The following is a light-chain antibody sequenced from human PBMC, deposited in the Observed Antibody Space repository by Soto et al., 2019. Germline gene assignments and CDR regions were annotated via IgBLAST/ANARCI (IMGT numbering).Light chain of an antibody. V-gene: IGKV3-15*01. CDR3: QHYNNWLST. Sequence: EIVMTQSPSTLSVSPGERATLSCRASQSVRSNLAWYQQKTGQAPRLLIFGASTRATGIPARFSGSGSGTKFTLTISSLQSEDFAVYYCQHYNNWLSTCGQGTKVDIK. CDR2: GAS. J-gene: IGKJ1*01. CDR1: QSVRSN.